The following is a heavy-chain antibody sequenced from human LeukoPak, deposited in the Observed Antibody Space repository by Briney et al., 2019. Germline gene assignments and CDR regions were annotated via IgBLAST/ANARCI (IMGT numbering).Heavy chain of an antibody. J-gene: IGHJ4*02. Sequence: GGSLRLSCAASGFTFSSYAMHWVRQAPGKGLEYVSAISSNGGSTYYANSVKGRFTISRDNSKNTLYLQMGSLRAEDMAVYYCARGGAAANFDYWGQGTLVTVSS. CDR2: ISSNGGST. CDR3: ARGGAAANFDY. D-gene: IGHD6-13*01. V-gene: IGHV3-64*01. CDR1: GFTFSSYA.